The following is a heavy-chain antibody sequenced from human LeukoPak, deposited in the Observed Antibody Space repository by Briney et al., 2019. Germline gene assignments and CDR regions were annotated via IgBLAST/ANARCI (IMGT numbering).Heavy chain of an antibody. Sequence: GESLKISCEASGYSFPSYWIAWVRQMPGKGLEWMGIIYPGDSDTRYSPSFQGQVTISADKSISTAYLQWSSLKASDTAMYYCARHYFVNQRGYFFDYWGQGTLVTVSS. V-gene: IGHV5-51*01. D-gene: IGHD3-9*01. CDR1: GYSFPSYW. J-gene: IGHJ4*02. CDR2: IYPGDSDT. CDR3: ARHYFVNQRGYFFDY.